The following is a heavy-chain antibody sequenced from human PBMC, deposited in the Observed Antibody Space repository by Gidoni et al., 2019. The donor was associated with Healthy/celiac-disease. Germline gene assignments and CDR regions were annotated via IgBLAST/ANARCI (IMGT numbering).Heavy chain of an antibody. CDR1: GFTFSSYS. Sequence: EVQLVESGGGLVKPGGSLSLSCAASGFTFSSYSMNWVRQAPGKGLEWVSSISSSSSYIYYADSVKGRFTISRDNAKNSLYLQMNSLRAEDTAVYYCARGLRGGSYCSSTSCYYGMDVWGQGTTVTVSS. D-gene: IGHD2-2*01. CDR2: ISSSSSYI. CDR3: ARGLRGGSYCSSTSCYYGMDV. J-gene: IGHJ6*02. V-gene: IGHV3-21*01.